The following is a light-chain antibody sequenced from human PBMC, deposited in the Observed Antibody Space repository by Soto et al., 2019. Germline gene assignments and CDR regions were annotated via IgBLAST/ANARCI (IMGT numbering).Light chain of an antibody. V-gene: IGKV3-20*01. CDR3: QQYGSSAIT. CDR2: GAS. Sequence: EIGLTQSPATLSLSPGERATVSCRASQYITIYLAWYQQKPGQAPRLLIYGASSRATGIPDRFSGSGSGTDFTLTISRLEPEDFAVYYCQQYGSSAITFGQGTRLENK. J-gene: IGKJ5*01. CDR1: QYITIY.